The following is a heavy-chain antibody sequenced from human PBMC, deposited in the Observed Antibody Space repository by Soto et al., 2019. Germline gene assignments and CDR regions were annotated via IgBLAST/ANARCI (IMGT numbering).Heavy chain of an antibody. J-gene: IGHJ6*02. CDR2: IYYSGST. Sequence: PSETLSLTCTVSGGSISSYYWSWIRQPPGKGLEWIGYIYYSGSTNYNPSLKSRVTISVDTSKNQFSLKLSSVTAADTAVYYCARGDVLRYFEWLKSPYYYGMDVWGQGTTGTVA. CDR1: GGSISSYY. D-gene: IGHD3-9*01. V-gene: IGHV4-59*01. CDR3: ARGDVLRYFEWLKSPYYYGMDV.